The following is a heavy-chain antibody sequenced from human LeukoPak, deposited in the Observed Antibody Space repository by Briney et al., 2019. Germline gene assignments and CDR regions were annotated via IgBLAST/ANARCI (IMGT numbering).Heavy chain of an antibody. D-gene: IGHD6-6*01. J-gene: IGHJ4*02. CDR3: AKTPRSRSWVYYIDS. CDR1: GFIFSSCG. V-gene: IGHV3-30*18. Sequence: GGSLRLSCAASGFIFSSCGVHWVRQARGKGLEGVVVLAHDGSNKYYPDSVKGRFTISRDNSKNTLNLQMNSLRAEDTAVYYCAKTPRSRSWVYYIDSWGQGTLVTVSS. CDR2: LAHDGSNK.